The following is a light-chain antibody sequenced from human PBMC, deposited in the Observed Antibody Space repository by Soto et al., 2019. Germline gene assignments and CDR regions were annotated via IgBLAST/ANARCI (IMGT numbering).Light chain of an antibody. CDR3: QHYVGPDGYP. J-gene: IGKJ2*01. CDR1: QPVRNNY. Sequence: EIVLTQSPSTLSLSPGDGAALSCRASQPVRNNYIAWYQHKPGQAPKILIYGESSRATDIPGRFSGGGSGTDFPHAISSLEPDDFAVYYCQHYVGPDGYPFGQGTKLVI. V-gene: IGKV3-20*01. CDR2: GES.